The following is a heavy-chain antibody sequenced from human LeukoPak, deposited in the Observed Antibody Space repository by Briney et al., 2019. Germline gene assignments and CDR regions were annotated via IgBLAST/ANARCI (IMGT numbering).Heavy chain of an antibody. V-gene: IGHV3-7*01. CDR3: ARVDNYYGSGILKPAFDY. Sequence: GGSLRLSCAASGFTFSSYWMSWVRQAPGKGLEWVANIKQDGSEKYYVDSVKGRFTISRDNAKNSLYLQMNSLRAEDTAVYYCARVDNYYGSGILKPAFDYWGQGTLVTVSS. D-gene: IGHD3-10*01. CDR2: IKQDGSEK. J-gene: IGHJ4*02. CDR1: GFTFSSYW.